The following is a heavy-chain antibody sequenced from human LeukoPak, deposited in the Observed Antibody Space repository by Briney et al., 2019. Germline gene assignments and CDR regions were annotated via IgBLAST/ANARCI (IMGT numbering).Heavy chain of an antibody. D-gene: IGHD1-26*01. CDR2: INAGNGNT. V-gene: IGHV1-3*01. J-gene: IGHJ4*02. CDR1: GYTFTSYG. CDR3: ARENYSGSYYFDY. Sequence: ASVTVSCKASGYTFTSYGISWVRQAPGQGLEWMGWINAGNGNTKYSQKFQGRVTITRDTSASTAYMELSSLRSEDTAVYYCARENYSGSYYFDYWGQGTLVTVSS.